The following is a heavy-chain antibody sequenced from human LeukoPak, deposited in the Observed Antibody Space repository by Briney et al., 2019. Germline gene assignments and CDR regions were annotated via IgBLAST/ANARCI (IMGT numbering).Heavy chain of an antibody. V-gene: IGHV4-59*01. CDR3: ARVTGYVMEDYFDY. J-gene: IGHJ4*02. CDR2: IYYSGST. Sequence: SETLSLTCSVSGGSISSYYWSWIRQPPGKGLEWIGYIYYSGSTNYNPSLKSRVTISVDTSKNQFSLRLSSVTAADTAVYYCARVTGYVMEDYFDYWGQGTLVTVSS. CDR1: GGSISSYY. D-gene: IGHD6-13*01.